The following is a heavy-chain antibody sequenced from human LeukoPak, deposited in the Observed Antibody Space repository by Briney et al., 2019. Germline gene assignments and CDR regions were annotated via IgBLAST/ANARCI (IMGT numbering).Heavy chain of an antibody. D-gene: IGHD3-10*01. CDR2: INHSGST. CDR1: GGSISSSSYY. Sequence: NASETLSLTCTVSGGSISSSSYYWGWIRQPPGKGLEWIGEINHSGSTNYNPSLKSRVTISVDTSKNQFSLKLSSVTAADTAVYYCARGSGSPNYWGQGTLVTVSS. J-gene: IGHJ4*02. V-gene: IGHV4-39*07. CDR3: ARGSGSPNY.